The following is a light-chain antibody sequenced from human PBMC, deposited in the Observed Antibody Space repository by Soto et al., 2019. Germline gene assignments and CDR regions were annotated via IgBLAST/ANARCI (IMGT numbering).Light chain of an antibody. CDR1: QSIASNY. V-gene: IGKV3-20*01. J-gene: IGKJ2*01. CDR3: QQYATSPRT. Sequence: EIVLTQSPGTLSLTPGERATLSCRASQSIASNYLAWYHQRPGQAPRLLMYGASNRAPGIPDRFSGSGSGTDFTLTISRLEPEDFAVYYCQQYATSPRTFGQGTKLEIK. CDR2: GAS.